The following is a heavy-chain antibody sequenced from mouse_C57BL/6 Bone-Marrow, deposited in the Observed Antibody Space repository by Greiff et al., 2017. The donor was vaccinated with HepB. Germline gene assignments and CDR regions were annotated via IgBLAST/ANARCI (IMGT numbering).Heavy chain of an antibody. V-gene: IGHV1-81*01. CDR1: GYTFTSYG. CDR3: ARSGGDSSGYAWFAY. J-gene: IGHJ3*01. D-gene: IGHD3-2*02. Sequence: SGAELARPGASVKLSCKASGYTFTSYGISWVKQRTGQGLEWIGEIYPRSGNTYYNEKFKGKATLTADKSSSTAYMELRSLTSEDSAVYFCARSGGDSSGYAWFAYWGQGTLVTVSA. CDR2: IYPRSGNT.